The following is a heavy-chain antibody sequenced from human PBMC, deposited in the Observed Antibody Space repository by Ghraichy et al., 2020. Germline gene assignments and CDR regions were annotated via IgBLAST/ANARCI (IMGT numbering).Heavy chain of an antibody. J-gene: IGHJ4*02. V-gene: IGHV4-39*01. CDR1: GGSISSSSYY. D-gene: IGHD2-15*01. Sequence: SETLSLTCTVSGGSISSSSYYWGWIRQPPGKGLEWIGSIYYSGSTYYNPSLKSRVTISVDTSKNQFSLKLSSVTAADTAVYYCARREPVVVAAYPHYFDYWGQGTLVTVSS. CDR2: IYYSGST. CDR3: ARREPVVVAAYPHYFDY.